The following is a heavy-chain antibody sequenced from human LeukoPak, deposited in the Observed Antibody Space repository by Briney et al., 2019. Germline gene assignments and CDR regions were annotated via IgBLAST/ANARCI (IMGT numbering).Heavy chain of an antibody. CDR3: ASMFYYYDTSGYPTGYFDY. V-gene: IGHV3-11*01. CDR2: ISSSGSNI. CDR1: GFTFSDNY. Sequence: TGVSLRLSCSASGFTFSDNYRTWIRQAPGKGLEGVSYISSSGSNISYADSVKGRFTISRDNAKNSLYLQMNSLRAEDTGVYYCASMFYYYDTSGYPTGYFDYWGQGTLVTVSS. J-gene: IGHJ4*02. D-gene: IGHD3-22*01.